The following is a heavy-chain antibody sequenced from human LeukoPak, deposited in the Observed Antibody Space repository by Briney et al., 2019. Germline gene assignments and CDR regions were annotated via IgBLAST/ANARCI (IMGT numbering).Heavy chain of an antibody. J-gene: IGHJ4*02. D-gene: IGHD3-22*01. V-gene: IGHV1-18*01. Sequence: ASVKVSCKASGYTFTSYGISWLRQAPGQGLEWMGWISAYNGNTNYAQKLQGRVTMTTDTSTSTAYMELRSLRSDDTAVYYCARSWWRYVGGATYYYDSSGYPKYYFDYWGQGTLVTVSS. CDR1: GYTFTSYG. CDR2: ISAYNGNT. CDR3: ARSWWRYVGGATYYYDSSGYPKYYFDY.